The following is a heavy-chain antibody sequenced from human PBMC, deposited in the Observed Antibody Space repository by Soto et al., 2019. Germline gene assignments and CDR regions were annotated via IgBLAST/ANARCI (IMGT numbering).Heavy chain of an antibody. CDR1: GGTFSSYA. D-gene: IGHD2-15*01. CDR3: ARDSHPPALSGDIMRWDV. V-gene: IGHV1-69*01. CDR2: IIPIFGTV. Sequence: QVQLVQSGAEVKKPGSSVKVSCKASGGTFSSYAVSWVRQAPGQGLEWMGGIIPIFGTVIYAQQFQGRVTITADESTKIAYMELRSLRFEDTAVYYCARDSHPPALSGDIMRWDVWGQGTTVTVSS. J-gene: IGHJ6*02.